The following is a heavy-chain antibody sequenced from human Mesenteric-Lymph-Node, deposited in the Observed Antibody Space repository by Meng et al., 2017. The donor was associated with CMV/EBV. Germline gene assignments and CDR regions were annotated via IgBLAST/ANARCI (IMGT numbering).Heavy chain of an antibody. CDR1: GDTFSNYA. V-gene: IGHV1-69*05. Sequence: CKASGDTFSNYAISWVRQAPGQGREWMVGIIDIYETTHYAQRFQDRITITTDESTTTAYLDQSSLRSEDTAVYYCSTTRGHNPYYFDSWGQGTLVTVSS. CDR2: IIDIYETT. CDR3: STTRGHNPYYFDS. D-gene: IGHD3-10*01. J-gene: IGHJ4*02.